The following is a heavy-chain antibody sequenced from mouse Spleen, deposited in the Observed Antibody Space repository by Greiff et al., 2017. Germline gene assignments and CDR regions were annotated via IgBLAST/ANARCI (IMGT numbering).Heavy chain of an antibody. Sequence: VHLVESGAELAKPGASVKLSCKASGYTFTSYWMHWVKQRPGQGLEWIGYINPSSGYTKYNQKFKDKATLTADKSSSTAYMQLSSLTSEDSAVYYCARAYYGNYEAYWGQGTLVTVSA. J-gene: IGHJ3*01. CDR1: GYTFTSYW. CDR3: ARAYYGNYEAY. CDR2: INPSSGYT. V-gene: IGHV1-7*01. D-gene: IGHD2-10*01.